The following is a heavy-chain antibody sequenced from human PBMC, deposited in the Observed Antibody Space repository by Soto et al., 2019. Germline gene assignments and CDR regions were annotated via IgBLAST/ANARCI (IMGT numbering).Heavy chain of an antibody. V-gene: IGHV1-18*01. Sequence: QVQLVQSGAEVKKPGASVRVSCKASGYTFTDYGFSWVRQAPGQGLEWMGWITTYTGNTNFAQKFQGRVTMTTDRFTSTDYMDWRSLTSDDTAVYYCARDRGSGSYELGPYYFDYWGQGILDPGSS. D-gene: IGHD1-26*01. J-gene: IGHJ4*02. CDR2: ITTYTGNT. CDR3: ARDRGSGSYELGPYYFDY. CDR1: GYTFTDYG.